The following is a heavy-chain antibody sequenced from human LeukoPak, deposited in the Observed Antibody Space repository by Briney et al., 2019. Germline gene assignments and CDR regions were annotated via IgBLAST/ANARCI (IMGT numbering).Heavy chain of an antibody. D-gene: IGHD4-17*01. J-gene: IGHJ4*02. CDR2: ISSSSSTI. V-gene: IGHV3-48*01. CDR3: ARGQHPPDMTTVTTVPDY. CDR1: GFTFSSYS. Sequence: PGGSLRLSCAASGFTFSSYSMNWVRQAPGKGLEWVSYISSSSSTIYYADSVKGRFTISRDNAKNSLYLQMNSLRAEDTAVYYCARGQHPPDMTTVTTVPDYWGQGTLVTVSS.